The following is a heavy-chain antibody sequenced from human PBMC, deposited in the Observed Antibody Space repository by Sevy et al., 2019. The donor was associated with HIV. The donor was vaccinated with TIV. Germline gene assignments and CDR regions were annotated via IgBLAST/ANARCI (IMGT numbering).Heavy chain of an antibody. CDR1: EFTFSSYN. J-gene: IGHJ4*02. Sequence: GGSLRLSCAASEFTFSSYNMNWVRQAPGKGLEWVSSISGSSNNIYYAESVKGRFRISRDNVKDTLYLQMNSLIAEDTAVYYCAGVPPDGSDDYFDYWGQGTLVTVSS. CDR2: ISGSSNNI. CDR3: AGVPPDGSDDYFDY. D-gene: IGHD1-26*01. V-gene: IGHV3-21*06.